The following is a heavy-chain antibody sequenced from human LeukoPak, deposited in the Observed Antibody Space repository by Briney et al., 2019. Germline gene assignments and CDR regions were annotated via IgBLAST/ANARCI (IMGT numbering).Heavy chain of an antibody. CDR2: IKQDGSEK. J-gene: IGHJ4*02. V-gene: IGHV3-7*04. CDR1: VFTFSSYW. D-gene: IGHD2-15*01. CDR3: ARSGVVAGTHPLNY. Sequence: GGSLRLSCAASVFTFSSYWMSWVRQAPGEGLEWVANIKQDGSEKYYVDSVKGRFTISRDNAKNSLYLQMNRLRAEDTAVYYCARSGVVAGTHPLNYWGQGTLVTVSS.